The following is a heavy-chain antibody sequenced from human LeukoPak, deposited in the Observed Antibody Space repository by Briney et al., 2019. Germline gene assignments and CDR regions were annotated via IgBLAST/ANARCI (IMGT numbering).Heavy chain of an antibody. CDR2: VYHTGRT. Sequence: SETLSLTCTVSGGSISSYYWNWIRQPPGKGLEWIGSVYHTGRTYYNPSLESRVTISIDTSKNQFSLNLSSVTAADTALYYCARSFAPGAFDIWGQGTVVTVSS. CDR3: ARSFAPGAFDI. J-gene: IGHJ3*02. CDR1: GGSISSYY. V-gene: IGHV4-59*05.